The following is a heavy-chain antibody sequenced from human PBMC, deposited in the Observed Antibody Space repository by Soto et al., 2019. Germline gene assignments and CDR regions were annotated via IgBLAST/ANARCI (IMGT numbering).Heavy chain of an antibody. D-gene: IGHD6-19*01. CDR1: GFSFSSKW. J-gene: IGHJ4*02. Sequence: PGGSLRLSCAASGFSFSSKWMHWVRQAPGKGLVWVSRISSDASSTTYADSVKGRFTISRDNAKNMLYLQMNSLRADDTAVYYCATSGGQWLPAFDFWGQGTLVTVS. CDR2: ISSDASST. V-gene: IGHV3-74*01. CDR3: ATSGGQWLPAFDF.